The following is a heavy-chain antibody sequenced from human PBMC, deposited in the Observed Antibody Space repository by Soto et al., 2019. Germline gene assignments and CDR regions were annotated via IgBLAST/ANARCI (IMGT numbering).Heavy chain of an antibody. CDR1: GGSISRSNYY. D-gene: IGHD2-2*02. J-gene: IGHJ4*02. CDR2: IYYSGRT. Sequence: PSETLSLTCTVSGGSISRSNYYWGWIRQPPGKGLEWIGSIYYSGRTYYYPSLKSRVTISVDTSKNQFSLKLTSVTAADTAVYYCATYTSPRSEFDYWGQGTLVTVSS. CDR3: ATYTSPRSEFDY. V-gene: IGHV4-39*01.